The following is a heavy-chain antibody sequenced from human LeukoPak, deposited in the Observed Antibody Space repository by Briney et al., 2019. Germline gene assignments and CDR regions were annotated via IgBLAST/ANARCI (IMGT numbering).Heavy chain of an antibody. CDR1: GYTFTSYG. Sequence: ASVKVSCKASGYTFTSYGISWVRQAPGQGLEWMGWISAYNGNTNYAQKLQGRVTMTTDTSTSTAYMELRSLRSGDTAVYYCARVPPYDYVWGSYRYYGRYFDYWGQGTLVTVSS. CDR3: ARVPPYDYVWGSYRYYGRYFDY. CDR2: ISAYNGNT. D-gene: IGHD3-16*02. J-gene: IGHJ4*02. V-gene: IGHV1-18*01.